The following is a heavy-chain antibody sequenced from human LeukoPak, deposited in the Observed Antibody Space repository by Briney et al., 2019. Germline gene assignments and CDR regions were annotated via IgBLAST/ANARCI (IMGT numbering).Heavy chain of an antibody. J-gene: IGHJ5*02. CDR3: ARDSVTGPNWFDP. CDR2: ISAYNGNT. V-gene: IGHV1-18*04. CDR1: GYTFTGYY. Sequence: GASVKVSCKASGYTFTGYYMHWVRQAPGQGLEWMGWISAYNGNTNYAQKLQGRVTMTTDTSTSTAYMELRSLRSDDTAVYYCARDSVTGPNWFDPWGQGTLVTVSS. D-gene: IGHD5-18*01.